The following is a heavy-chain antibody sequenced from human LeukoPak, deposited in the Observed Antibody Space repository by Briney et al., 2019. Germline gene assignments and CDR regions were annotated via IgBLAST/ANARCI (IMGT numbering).Heavy chain of an antibody. J-gene: IGHJ6*03. CDR1: GFTFSSYG. CDR3: AKDRGTTAYYYFYMDV. D-gene: IGHD1-26*01. Sequence: GGSLRLSCAASGFTFSSYGMHWVRQAPGKGLEWVAFIRYDGSNKYYADSVKGRFTISRDNSKNTLYLQMNSLRAEDTAVYYCAKDRGTTAYYYFYMDVWGKGTTVTVSS. V-gene: IGHV3-30*02. CDR2: IRYDGSNK.